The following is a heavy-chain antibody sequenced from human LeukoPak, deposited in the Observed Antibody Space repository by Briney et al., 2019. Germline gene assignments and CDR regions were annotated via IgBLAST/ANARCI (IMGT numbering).Heavy chain of an antibody. V-gene: IGHV4-59*01. J-gene: IGHJ3*02. CDR3: ARGTYCSRTSCYAPDAFDT. Sequence: SETLSLTCTVSGGSISHYYWTWIRQPPGKGLEWIGYIYYSGSTNYNPSLKSRVTISVDTSKNQFSLKLSSVTAADTAVYYCARGTYCSRTSCYAPDAFDTWGQGTMVTVSS. CDR1: GGSISHYY. D-gene: IGHD2-2*01. CDR2: IYYSGST.